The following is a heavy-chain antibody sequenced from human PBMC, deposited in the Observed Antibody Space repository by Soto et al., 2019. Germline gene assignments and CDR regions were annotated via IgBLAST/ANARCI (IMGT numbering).Heavy chain of an antibody. D-gene: IGHD3-3*01. J-gene: IGHJ4*02. Sequence: SETLSLTCAVYGGSFSGYYWSWIRQPPGKGLEWIGEINHSGSTNYNPSLKSRVTISVDTSKNQFSLKLSSVTAADTAVYYCARGGPFWSGYYYSFDYWGQGTLVTVSS. CDR3: ARGGPFWSGYYYSFDY. CDR1: GGSFSGYY. V-gene: IGHV4-34*01. CDR2: INHSGST.